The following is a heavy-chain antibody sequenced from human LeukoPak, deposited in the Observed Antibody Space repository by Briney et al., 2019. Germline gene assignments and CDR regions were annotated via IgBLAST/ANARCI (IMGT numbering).Heavy chain of an antibody. V-gene: IGHV3-23*01. J-gene: IGHJ4*02. CDR2: ISGSGGST. CDR3: AKDQDCGGDCYPGYFDY. CDR1: GFTVSSNY. D-gene: IGHD2-21*02. Sequence: GGSLRLSCAASGFTVSSNYMSWVRQAPGKGLEWVSAISGSGGSTYYADSVKGRFTISRDNSKNTLYLQMNSLRAEDTAVYYCAKDQDCGGDCYPGYFDYWGQGTLVTVSS.